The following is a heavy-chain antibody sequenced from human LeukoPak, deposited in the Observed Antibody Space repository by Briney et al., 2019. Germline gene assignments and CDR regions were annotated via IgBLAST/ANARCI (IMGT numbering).Heavy chain of an antibody. V-gene: IGHV1-8*01. CDR1: EYTFSNYD. J-gene: IGHJ4*02. CDR2: MNPNSGKR. CDR3: AKGLRSDY. D-gene: IGHD3-16*02. Sequence: ASVKVSCKASEYTFSNYDINWVRQATGQGLEWMGWMNPNSGKRVYAQKFQGRVTMTSNSSINTAYMELTSLTSDDTAVYYCAKGLRSDYWGQGTLVTVSS.